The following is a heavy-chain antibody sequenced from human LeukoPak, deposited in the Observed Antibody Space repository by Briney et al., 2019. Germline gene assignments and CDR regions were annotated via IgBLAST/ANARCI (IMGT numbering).Heavy chain of an antibody. CDR3: ARSGPGYYYGSGSYYIPYYFDY. CDR1: GGSISSGDYY. Sequence: RSSETLSLTCTVSGGSISSGDYYWSWLRQPPGKGLEWIGYIYYSGSTYYHPSLKSRFTISVDTSKNQFSLKLSSVTAADTAVYYCARSGPGYYYGSGSYYIPYYFDYWGQGTLVTVSS. J-gene: IGHJ4*02. D-gene: IGHD3-10*01. V-gene: IGHV4-30-4*01. CDR2: IYYSGST.